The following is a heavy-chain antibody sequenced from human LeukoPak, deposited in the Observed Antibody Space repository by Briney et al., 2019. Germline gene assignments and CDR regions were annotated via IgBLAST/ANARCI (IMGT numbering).Heavy chain of an antibody. Sequence: PSETLSLTCTVSGGSISSSSYYWGWLRQPPGKGLEWFGSIYYSGSTYYNPSLKSRVTISVDTSKNQFSLKLSSVTAADTAVYYCARHPPTPTRPKGSLEQLAYYYYMDVWGKGTTVTASS. D-gene: IGHD6-6*01. CDR3: ARHPPTPTRPKGSLEQLAYYYYMDV. J-gene: IGHJ6*03. CDR1: GGSISSSSYY. CDR2: IYYSGST. V-gene: IGHV4-39*01.